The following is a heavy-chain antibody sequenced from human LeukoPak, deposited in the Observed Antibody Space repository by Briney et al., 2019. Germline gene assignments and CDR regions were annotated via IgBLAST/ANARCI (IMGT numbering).Heavy chain of an antibody. CDR3: ARGSLSSSWYLYDY. CDR1: GGXISSYY. Sequence: SETLSLTCTVSGGXISSYYCSWIRQPPGKGLEWIGYIHYSGTTSYNSSLKSRVTISVDTSKNQFSLKLSSVTAADTAVYYCARGSLSSSWYLYDYWGQGTLVTVSS. J-gene: IGHJ4*02. D-gene: IGHD6-13*01. V-gene: IGHV4-59*01. CDR2: IHYSGTT.